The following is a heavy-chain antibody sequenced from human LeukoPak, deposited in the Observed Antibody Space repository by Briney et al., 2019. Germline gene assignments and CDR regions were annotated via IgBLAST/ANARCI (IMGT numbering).Heavy chain of an antibody. CDR2: INQGGSEK. J-gene: IGHJ4*02. V-gene: IGHV3-7*04. CDR1: GFTFSSHW. CDR3: AKVDSYNSGWLDY. Sequence: GGSLRLSCAASGFTFSSHWMSWVRQAPGKGLEWVANINQGGSEKYYVDSVKGRFTISRDNAKNSLYLQMSSLRAEDTAIYYCAKVDSYNSGWLDYWGQGTLVTVSS. D-gene: IGHD6-19*01.